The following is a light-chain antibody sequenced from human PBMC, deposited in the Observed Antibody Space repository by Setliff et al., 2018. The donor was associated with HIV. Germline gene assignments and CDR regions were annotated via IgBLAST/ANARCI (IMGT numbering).Light chain of an antibody. J-gene: IGLJ1*01. CDR3: SSYTSTYTRV. CDR1: SSDVGYYDY. CDR2: EVT. V-gene: IGLV2-14*01. Sequence: QSVLTQPASVSGSPGQSITISCTGTSSDVGYYDYVSWYQQHPGQAPRLMIYEVTNRPSGVSNRVSGSKSGSTASLTISGLQAEDEADYYCSSYTSTYTRVFGTGTKVTV.